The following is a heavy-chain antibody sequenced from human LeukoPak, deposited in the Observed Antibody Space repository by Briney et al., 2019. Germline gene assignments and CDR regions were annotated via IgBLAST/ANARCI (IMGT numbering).Heavy chain of an antibody. CDR1: GFTFSSYS. CDR3: AREGPTTAVGSGAPDI. V-gene: IGHV3-48*02. Sequence: GGSLRLSCAASGFTFSSYSMNWVRQAPGKGLEWVSYISSSSSTIYYADSVKGRFAISRDNAKNSLYLQMNSLRDEDTAVYYCAREGPTTAVGSGAPDIWGLGTMVTVSS. CDR2: ISSSSSTI. D-gene: IGHD6-13*01. J-gene: IGHJ3*02.